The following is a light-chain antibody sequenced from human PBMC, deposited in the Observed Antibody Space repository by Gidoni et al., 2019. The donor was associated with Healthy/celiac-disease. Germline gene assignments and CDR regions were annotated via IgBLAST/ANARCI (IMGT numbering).Light chain of an antibody. CDR2: GAS. CDR1: QSVSSSY. J-gene: IGKJ4*01. V-gene: IGKV3-20*01. Sequence: EIVLTQSPGTLSLSPGERATLSCRASQSVSSSYLAWYQQKPGQAPRLLFYGASSRATGIPDRFSGSGSGTDFTLTIRRLEPEDFAVYYCQQYGSSPLTFGGGTKVEIQ. CDR3: QQYGSSPLT.